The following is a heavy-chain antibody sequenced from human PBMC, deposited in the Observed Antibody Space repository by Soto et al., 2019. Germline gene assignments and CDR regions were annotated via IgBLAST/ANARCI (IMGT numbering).Heavy chain of an antibody. J-gene: IGHJ4*02. CDR3: ARGRDPHY. CDR1: GFTFDYYW. V-gene: IGHV3-74*01. CDR2: LQTDGSHP. Sequence: EVQLVESGGGLVQPGGSLRLSCVASGFTFDYYWMHWVRQAPGEGLMWVSRLQTDGSHPDYADSVKGRFTISRDNAKNSLYLQINNLRAEIAAVSHCARGRDPHYWGQGTMVTVSS.